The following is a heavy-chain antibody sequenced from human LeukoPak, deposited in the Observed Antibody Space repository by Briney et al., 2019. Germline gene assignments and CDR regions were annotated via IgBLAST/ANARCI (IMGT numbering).Heavy chain of an antibody. J-gene: IGHJ4*02. CDR3: ASRNWGSDY. V-gene: IGHV4-31*03. CDR1: GGSISSGGYN. CDR2: IYYSGST. D-gene: IGHD7-27*01. Sequence: KASETLSLTCTVSGGSISSGGYNWSWIRQHPGKGLEWIGYIYYSGSTYYNPSLKSRVTISVDTSKNQFSLKLSSVTAADTAVYYCASRNWGSDYWGQGTLVTVSS.